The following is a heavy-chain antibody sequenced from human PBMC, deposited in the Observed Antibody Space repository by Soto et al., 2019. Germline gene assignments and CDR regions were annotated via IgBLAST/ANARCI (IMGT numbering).Heavy chain of an antibody. CDR3: ARDDRGIAAAGTNQYYYYYYGMDV. J-gene: IGHJ6*02. V-gene: IGHV1-69*12. D-gene: IGHD6-13*01. Sequence: QVQLVQSGAEVKKPGSSVKVSCKASGGTFSSYGISWVRQAPGQGLEWMGGIIPIFGTANYAQKFQGRVTITADESTSTAYMELSSLRSEDTAVYYCARDDRGIAAAGTNQYYYYYYGMDVWGQGTTVTVSS. CDR1: GGTFSSYG. CDR2: IIPIFGTA.